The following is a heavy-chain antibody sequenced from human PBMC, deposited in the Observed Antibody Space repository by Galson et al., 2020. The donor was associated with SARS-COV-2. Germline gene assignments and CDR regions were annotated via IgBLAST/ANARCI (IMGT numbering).Heavy chain of an antibody. CDR2: IKHDGSEK. Sequence: TGGSLRLSCAASGFWFSNYWLSWVRQAPGKGLEWVANIKHDGSEKYYVDSVKGRFTISRDNAKDSLYLQMHSLGAEDTGVYYCARETMVRGVIYYFYGLEVWGQGTTVTVSS. D-gene: IGHD3-10*01. J-gene: IGHJ6*02. CDR3: ARETMVRGVIYYFYGLEV. V-gene: IGHV3-7*01. CDR1: GFWFSNYW.